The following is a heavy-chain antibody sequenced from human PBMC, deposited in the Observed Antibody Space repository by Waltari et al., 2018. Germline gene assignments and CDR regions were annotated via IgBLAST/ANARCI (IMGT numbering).Heavy chain of an antibody. CDR3: ARRSDYGSGSYAHYFDY. CDR1: GGTFSSYA. CDR2: VIPIFGTA. V-gene: IGHV1-69*12. D-gene: IGHD3-10*01. J-gene: IGHJ4*02. Sequence: QVQLVQSGAEVKKPGSSVKVSCKASGGTFSSYAISWVRQAPVHGLEGMGGVIPIFGTANYAPRFQGRVTITADESTSTAYMELSSLRSEDTAVYYCARRSDYGSGSYAHYFDYWGQGTLVTVSS.